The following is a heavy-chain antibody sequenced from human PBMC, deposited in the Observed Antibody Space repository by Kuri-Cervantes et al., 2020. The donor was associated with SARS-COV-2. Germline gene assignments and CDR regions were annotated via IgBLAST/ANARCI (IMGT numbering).Heavy chain of an antibody. CDR1: GYTVSSNY. Sequence: GGSLRLSCAVSGYTVSSNYMSWVRQAPGKGPEWVSVIHSGGSTYYADSVKGRFTISRDNSKNTLYLQMNSLRAEDTAVYYCAREVDSSSWNEYYFDYWGQGTLVTVSS. J-gene: IGHJ4*02. D-gene: IGHD6-13*01. V-gene: IGHV3-53*01. CDR3: AREVDSSSWNEYYFDY. CDR2: IHSGGST.